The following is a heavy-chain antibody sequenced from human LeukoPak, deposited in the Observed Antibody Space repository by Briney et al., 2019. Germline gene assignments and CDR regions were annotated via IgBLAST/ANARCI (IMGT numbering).Heavy chain of an antibody. D-gene: IGHD3-9*01. V-gene: IGHV3-48*03. CDR3: ARDAALYDITGYYYGMDV. CDR2: ISSSGSTI. CDR1: GFTFSSYE. Sequence: GGSLRLSCAASGFTFSSYEMNWVRQAPGKGLEWVSYISSSGSTIYYADSVKSRFTISRDNAKNSLYLQMNSLRAEDTAVYYCARDAALYDITGYYYGMDVWGKGTTVTVSS. J-gene: IGHJ6*04.